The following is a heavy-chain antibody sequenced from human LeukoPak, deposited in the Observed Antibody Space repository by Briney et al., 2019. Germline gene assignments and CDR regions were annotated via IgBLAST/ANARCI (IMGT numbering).Heavy chain of an antibody. D-gene: IGHD7-27*01. CDR1: GYSISSGYY. Sequence: SETLSLTCTVSGYSISSGYYWGWIRQPPGKGLEWIGSIYHSGSTYYNPSLKSRVTISVDTSKNQFSLKLSSVTAADTAVYYCARHFLGSSSPAYYWGQGTLVTVSS. CDR2: IYHSGST. V-gene: IGHV4-38-2*02. CDR3: ARHFLGSSSPAYY. J-gene: IGHJ4*02.